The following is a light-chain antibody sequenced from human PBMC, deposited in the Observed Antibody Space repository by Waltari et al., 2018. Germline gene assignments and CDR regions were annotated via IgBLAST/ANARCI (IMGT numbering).Light chain of an antibody. CDR2: DAS. Sequence: EIVLTQSPATLSLSPGDTATVSCRASQSIGSYLAWYQQKPGQPPRLLIYDASNRATGVPARFRGSGSGTDFTLTISSLEAEDFAVYYCQQRSNWTPHTFGQGARLEIK. J-gene: IGKJ2*01. CDR3: QQRSNWTPHT. V-gene: IGKV3-11*01. CDR1: QSIGSY.